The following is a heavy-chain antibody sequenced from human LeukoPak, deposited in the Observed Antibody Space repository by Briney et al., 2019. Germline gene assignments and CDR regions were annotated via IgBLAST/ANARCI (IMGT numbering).Heavy chain of an antibody. CDR1: GYPFTSLD. Sequence: ASVKVSCKASGYPFTSLDLNWVRQATGQGPEWMGWMSPNSGVTGYAQKFQGRVTMTRDISISTAYMELSSLTSEDTAVYYCARGVAAGADFWGQGTLVTVSS. CDR2: MSPNSGVT. CDR3: ARGVAAGADF. V-gene: IGHV1-8*01. D-gene: IGHD6-13*01. J-gene: IGHJ4*02.